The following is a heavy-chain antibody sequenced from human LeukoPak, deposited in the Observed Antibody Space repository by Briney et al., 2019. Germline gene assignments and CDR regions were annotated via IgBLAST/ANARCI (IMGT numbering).Heavy chain of an antibody. CDR3: ASFYDSSGQPPYYYYGMDV. J-gene: IGHJ6*02. Sequence: PGGSLRLSCVASEFTFNNFAINWVRQAPGKGLEWVAATSASTTSTYHADSVRGRFTISRDNSKNTLYLQMNSLRAEDTAVYYCASFYDSSGQPPYYYYGMDVWGQGTTVTVSS. CDR1: EFTFNNFA. D-gene: IGHD3-22*01. CDR2: TSASTTST. V-gene: IGHV3-23*01.